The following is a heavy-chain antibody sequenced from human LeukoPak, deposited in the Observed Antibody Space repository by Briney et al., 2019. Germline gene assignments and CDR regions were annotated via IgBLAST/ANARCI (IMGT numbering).Heavy chain of an antibody. D-gene: IGHD4-17*01. CDR1: GGSISSGDYY. V-gene: IGHV4-30-4*01. J-gene: IGHJ4*02. CDR3: ATRHHDYGDYSPFDY. CDR2: IYYSGST. Sequence: SQTLSLTCTVSGGSISSGDYYWSWIRQPPGKGLEWIGYIYYSGSTYYNPSLKSRVTISVDTSKNQFSLKLSSVTAADAAVYYCATRHHDYGDYSPFDYWGQGTLVTVSS.